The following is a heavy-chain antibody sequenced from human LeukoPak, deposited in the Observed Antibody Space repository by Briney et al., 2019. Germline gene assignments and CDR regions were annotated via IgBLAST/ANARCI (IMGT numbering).Heavy chain of an antibody. V-gene: IGHV1-8*01. CDR2: MNPNSGNT. J-gene: IGHJ4*02. CDR3: ARDSRYYYGSGSYRAMSCLDY. Sequence: ASVKVSCKASGYTFTSYDINWVRQATGQGLEWMGWMNPNSGNTGYAQKFQGRVTMTRNTSISTAYMELSSLRSEDTAVYYCARDSRYYYGSGSYRAMSCLDYWGQGTLVTVSS. D-gene: IGHD3-10*01. CDR1: GYTFTSYD.